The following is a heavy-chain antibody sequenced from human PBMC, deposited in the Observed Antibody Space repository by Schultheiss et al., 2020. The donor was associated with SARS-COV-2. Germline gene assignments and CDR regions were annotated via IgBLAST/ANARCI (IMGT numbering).Heavy chain of an antibody. CDR1: GFTFSSYA. Sequence: GESLKISCAASGFTFSSYAMHWVRQAPGKGLEWVAVISYDGSNKYYADSVKGRFTISRDNSKNTLYLQMNSLRAEDTAVYYCARARYCSSTSCLLYFDLWGRGTLVTVS. J-gene: IGHJ2*01. CDR3: ARARYCSSTSCLLYFDL. CDR2: ISYDGSNK. V-gene: IGHV3-30*04. D-gene: IGHD2-2*01.